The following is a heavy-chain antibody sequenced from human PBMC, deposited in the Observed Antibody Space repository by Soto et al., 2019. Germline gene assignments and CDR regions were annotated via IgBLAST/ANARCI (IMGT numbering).Heavy chain of an antibody. Sequence: DVQLVGSGGALVQPGGSLGLSCAVSGFTVSAKWMSWVRQAPGKGLEWLANINEDGSKKFYVDSVKGRFTISKDNAKNSLSLQLGSLRADDTAVYYCAREMHLGSGWGDIDIWGRGTMVTVSS. D-gene: IGHD6-19*01. J-gene: IGHJ4*02. V-gene: IGHV3-7*03. CDR2: INEDGSKK. CDR3: AREMHLGSGWGDIDI. CDR1: GFTVSAKW.